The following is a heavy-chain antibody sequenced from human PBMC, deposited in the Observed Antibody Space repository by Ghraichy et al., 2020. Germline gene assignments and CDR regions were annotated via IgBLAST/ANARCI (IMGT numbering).Heavy chain of an antibody. V-gene: IGHV1-18*04. CDR2: ISAYNGNT. D-gene: IGHD2-2*03. J-gene: IGHJ6*02. CDR1: GYTFTSYG. CDR3: ARALGIVVVPAAIPDYYYGMDV. Sequence: ASVKVSCKASGYTFTSYGISWVRQAPGQGLEWMGWISAYNGNTNYAQKLQGRVTMTTDTSTSTAYMELRSLRSDDTAVYYCARALGIVVVPAAIPDYYYGMDVWGQGTTVTVSS.